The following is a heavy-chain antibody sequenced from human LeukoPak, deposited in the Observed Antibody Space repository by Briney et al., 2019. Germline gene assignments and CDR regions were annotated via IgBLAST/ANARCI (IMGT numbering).Heavy chain of an antibody. J-gene: IGHJ4*02. CDR2: IYPGHSDP. D-gene: IGHD6-19*01. V-gene: IGHV5-51*01. CDR1: GYSFTSYW. Sequence: GESLKISCKTSGYSFTSYWIGWGRQMSGKGLEWMGIIYPGHSDPRYSPSFQGQVTISADKSISPAYLQWSSLKASDTAMYYCARGLSVPGTPNFHYWGQGPLVTVSS. CDR3: ARGLSVPGTPNFHY.